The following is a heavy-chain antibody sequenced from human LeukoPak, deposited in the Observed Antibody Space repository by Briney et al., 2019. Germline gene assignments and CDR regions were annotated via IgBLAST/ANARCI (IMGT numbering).Heavy chain of an antibody. D-gene: IGHD6-13*01. CDR1: GFTFSSYS. CDR3: ARADGSSWFNF. V-gene: IGHV3-21*01. CDR2: VSSSSSYI. Sequence: GGSLRLSCAASGFTFSSYSMNWVRQAPGKGLEWVSSVSSSSSYIYYADSVKGRFTISRDNAKNSLYLQMNSLRAEDTAVYYCARADGSSWFNFWGQGTLVTVSS. J-gene: IGHJ4*02.